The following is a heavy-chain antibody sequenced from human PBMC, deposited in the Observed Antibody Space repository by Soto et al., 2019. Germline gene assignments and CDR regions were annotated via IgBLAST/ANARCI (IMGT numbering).Heavy chain of an antibody. V-gene: IGHV3-23*01. CDR2: ISGSGGST. CDR1: GFTFSSYA. Sequence: GGSRRLSCAASGFTFSSYAMSWVRQAPGKGLEWVSAISGSGGSTYYADSVKGRFTISRDNSKNTLYLQMNSLRAEDTAVYYCAKSHDYDFWSGYFDYWGQGTLVTVSS. D-gene: IGHD3-3*01. J-gene: IGHJ4*02. CDR3: AKSHDYDFWSGYFDY.